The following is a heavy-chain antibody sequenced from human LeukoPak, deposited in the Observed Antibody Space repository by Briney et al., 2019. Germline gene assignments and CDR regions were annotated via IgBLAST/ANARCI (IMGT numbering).Heavy chain of an antibody. CDR3: ARETGLGYGMDV. Sequence: QTGGSLRLSCAASGFTFSSYWMHWVRQAPGKGLVWVSRINSDGSSTSYADSVKGRFTISRDNAKNTLCLQMNSLRAEDTAVYYCARETGLGYGMDVWGQGTTVTVSS. CDR1: GFTFSSYW. CDR2: INSDGSST. J-gene: IGHJ6*02. V-gene: IGHV3-74*01. D-gene: IGHD3-16*01.